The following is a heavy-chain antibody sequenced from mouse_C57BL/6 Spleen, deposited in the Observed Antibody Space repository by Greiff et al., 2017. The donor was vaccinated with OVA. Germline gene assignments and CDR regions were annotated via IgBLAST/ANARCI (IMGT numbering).Heavy chain of an antibody. D-gene: IGHD2-10*01. CDR2: IHPNSGST. Sequence: VQLQQPGAELVKPGASVKLSCKASGYTFTSYWMHWVKQRPGQGLEWIGMIHPNSGSTNYNEKFKSKATLTVDKSSSTAYMQLSSLTSEDSAVYYCARGGSYPRAMDYWGQGTSVTVSS. J-gene: IGHJ4*01. CDR3: ARGGSYPRAMDY. CDR1: GYTFTSYW. V-gene: IGHV1-64*01.